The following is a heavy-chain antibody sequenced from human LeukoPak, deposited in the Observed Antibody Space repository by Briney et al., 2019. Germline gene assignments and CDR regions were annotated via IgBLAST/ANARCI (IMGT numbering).Heavy chain of an antibody. V-gene: IGHV4-34*01. D-gene: IGHD3-10*01. J-gene: IGHJ4*02. CDR3: ARATLLYGSGSYVYFDY. CDR2: INHSGST. Sequence: SETLSLTCAVYGGSFSGYYWSWIRQPPGRGLEWIGEINHSGSTNYNPSLKSRVTISVDTSKNQFSLKLSSVTAADTAVYYCARATLLYGSGSYVYFDYWGQGTLVTVSS. CDR1: GGSFSGYY.